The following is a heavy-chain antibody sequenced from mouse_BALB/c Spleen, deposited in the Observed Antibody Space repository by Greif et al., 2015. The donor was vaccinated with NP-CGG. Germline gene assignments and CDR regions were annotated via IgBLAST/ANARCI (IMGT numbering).Heavy chain of an antibody. Sequence: EVQLVESGGGLVKPGGSLKLSCAASGFAFSSYDMSWVRQTPEKRLEWVAYISSGGGSTYYPDTVKGRFTISRDNAKNTLYLQMSSLKSEDTAMHYCARHYYGSSYSYWGQGTTLTVSS. CDR2: ISSGGGST. V-gene: IGHV5-12-1*01. CDR3: ARHYYGSSYSY. CDR1: GFAFSSYD. D-gene: IGHD1-1*01. J-gene: IGHJ2*01.